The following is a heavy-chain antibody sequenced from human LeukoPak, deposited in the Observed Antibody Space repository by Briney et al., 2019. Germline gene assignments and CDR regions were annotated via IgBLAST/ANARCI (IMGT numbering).Heavy chain of an antibody. Sequence: GGSLRLSCAASGFTFSSYAMNWVRQAPGKGLEWVSSISGSGDSTYYADSVKGRFTISRDNSKNTLYLQMNYLRAEDTAVYYCARDRGYSCGYWGQGTLVTVSS. CDR1: GFTFSSYA. CDR2: ISGSGDST. CDR3: ARDRGYSCGY. J-gene: IGHJ4*02. V-gene: IGHV3-23*01. D-gene: IGHD5-18*01.